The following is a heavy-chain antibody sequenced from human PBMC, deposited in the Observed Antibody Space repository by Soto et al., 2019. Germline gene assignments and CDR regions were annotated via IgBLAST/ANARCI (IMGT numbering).Heavy chain of an antibody. D-gene: IGHD1-1*01. CDR2: IPVIGERR. CDR1: GFNFSNYG. CDR3: AREGDRYGTVCLDN. J-gene: IGHJ4*02. Sequence: PGGSLRLSFAASGFNFSNYGMSWVSQAPGKGLEWVAGIPVIGERRYYADSVKGRFTISRDNAKNTLYLQMNSLRVEDAAVYFCAREGDRYGTVCLDNVGPGTLVTVSS. V-gene: IGHV3-23*01.